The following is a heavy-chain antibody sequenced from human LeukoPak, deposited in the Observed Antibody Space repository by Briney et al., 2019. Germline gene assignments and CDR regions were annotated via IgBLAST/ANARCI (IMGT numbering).Heavy chain of an antibody. Sequence: GGSLRLSCAASGFTFSSYGMHWVRQAPGKGLEWVAVIWYDGSNKYYADSVKGRFTISRDNSKNTLYLQMSSLRAEDTAVYYCARDQGDYAPFDYWGQGTLVTVSS. CDR3: ARDQGDYAPFDY. V-gene: IGHV3-33*01. CDR1: GFTFSSYG. D-gene: IGHD4-17*01. CDR2: IWYDGSNK. J-gene: IGHJ4*02.